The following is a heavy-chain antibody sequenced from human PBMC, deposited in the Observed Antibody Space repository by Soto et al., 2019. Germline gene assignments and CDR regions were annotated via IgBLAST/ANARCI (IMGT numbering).Heavy chain of an antibody. V-gene: IGHV1-18*01. CDR1: GYTFTSYG. Sequence: GASVKVSCKASGYTFTSYGISWVRQAPGQGLEWMGWISAYNGNTNYAQKLQGRVTMTTDTSTSTAYMELRSLRSDDTAVYYCARLGVDDFDWLLGWFDPWGQGTLVTVSS. J-gene: IGHJ5*02. D-gene: IGHD3-9*01. CDR2: ISAYNGNT. CDR3: ARLGVDDFDWLLGWFDP.